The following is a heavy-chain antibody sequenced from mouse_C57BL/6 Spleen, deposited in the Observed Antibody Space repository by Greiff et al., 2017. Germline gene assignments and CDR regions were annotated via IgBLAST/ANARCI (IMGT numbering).Heavy chain of an antibody. V-gene: IGHV1-82*01. J-gene: IGHJ2*01. CDR2: IYPGGGDT. CDR3: ARSANWDSYFDY. CDR1: GYAFSSSW. Sequence: VQLVESGPELVKPGASVKISCKASGYAFSSSWMNWVKQRPGKGLEWIGRIYPGGGDTNYNGKFKGKATLTADKSSSTAYMQLSSLTSEDSAVYFCARSANWDSYFDYWGQGTTLTVSS. D-gene: IGHD4-1*01.